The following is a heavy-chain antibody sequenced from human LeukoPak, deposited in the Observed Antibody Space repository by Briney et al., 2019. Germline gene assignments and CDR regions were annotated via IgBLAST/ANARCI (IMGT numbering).Heavy chain of an antibody. Sequence: SETLSLTCAVSGGSISSSNWWSWVRQPPGKGLEWIGEIYHSGSTNYNPSLKSRVTISVDTSKNQFSLKLSSVTAADTAVYYCASRGRDGYNYDDDYWGQGTLVTVSS. CDR3: ASRGRDGYNYDDDY. CDR2: IYHSGST. D-gene: IGHD5-24*01. J-gene: IGHJ4*02. V-gene: IGHV4-4*02. CDR1: GGSISSSNW.